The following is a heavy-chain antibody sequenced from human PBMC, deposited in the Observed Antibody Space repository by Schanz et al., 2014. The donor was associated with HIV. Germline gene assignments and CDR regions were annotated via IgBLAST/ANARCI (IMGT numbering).Heavy chain of an antibody. CDR1: GYTFSDYD. V-gene: IGHV1-18*01. J-gene: IGHJ4*02. CDR3: ARGAAEMATMTPWRY. D-gene: IGHD5-12*01. Sequence: QVQLVQSGAEVKNPGASVKVSCETSGYTFSDYDINWVRQAPGQGLEWMGWISAYNGNTKYAQKLQGRLTMTTDTSTSTAYMDLRSLRSDDTAVYYCARGAAEMATMTPWRYWGQGTLVTVSS. CDR2: ISAYNGNT.